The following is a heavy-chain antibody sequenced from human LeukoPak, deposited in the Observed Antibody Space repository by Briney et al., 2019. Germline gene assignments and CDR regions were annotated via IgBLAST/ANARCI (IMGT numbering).Heavy chain of an antibody. V-gene: IGHV3-48*01. CDR1: GFTFNAFG. Sequence: GGSLRLSCAASGFTFNAFGMNWVRQAPGKGLEWVSYIGTTSGAIYYADSVKGRFTISRDNSKNTLYLQMNSLRAEDTAVYYCAKVRYDSSGYQSPYFDYWGQGTLVTVSS. CDR2: IGTTSGAI. CDR3: AKVRYDSSGYQSPYFDY. J-gene: IGHJ4*02. D-gene: IGHD3-22*01.